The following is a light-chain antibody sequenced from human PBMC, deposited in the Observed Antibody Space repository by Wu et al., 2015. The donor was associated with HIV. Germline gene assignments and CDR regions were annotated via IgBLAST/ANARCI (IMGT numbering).Light chain of an antibody. CDR3: QQRSNWPRT. Sequence: EIVLTQSPVTLSLSPGERVTLSCRASQSVSVFLAWYQQKPGQAPRLLIYDASKRATGIPARFSGSGSGTDFTLTISSLEPEDFAVYYCQQRSNWPRTFGGGTKVEIK. V-gene: IGKV3-11*01. CDR1: QSVSVF. CDR2: DAS. J-gene: IGKJ4*01.